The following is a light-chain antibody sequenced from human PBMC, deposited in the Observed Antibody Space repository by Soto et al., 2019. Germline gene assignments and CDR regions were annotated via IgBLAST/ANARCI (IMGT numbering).Light chain of an antibody. CDR1: QGIVRW. Sequence: DIQMTQSPSTPSASVGDRVTITCRASQGIVRWLAWYQQKPGKAPKLLIYDASSLESGVPSRFSGSGAGTEFTLTISSLQPDDFATYYCQHYYGFSRTFGQGTKVDIK. CDR3: QHYYGFSRT. V-gene: IGKV1-5*01. CDR2: DAS. J-gene: IGKJ1*01.